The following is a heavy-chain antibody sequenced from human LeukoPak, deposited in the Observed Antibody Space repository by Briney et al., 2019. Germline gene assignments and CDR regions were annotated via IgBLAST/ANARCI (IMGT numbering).Heavy chain of an antibody. CDR2: INHGGST. CDR3: ARVSGYGAFDI. J-gene: IGHJ3*02. D-gene: IGHD3-3*01. V-gene: IGHV4-34*01. Sequence: SETLSLTCAVYGGSFSGYYWSWIRQPPGKGLEWIGEINHGGSTNYNPSLKSRVTISVDTSKNQFSLKLSSVTAADTAVYYCARVSGYGAFDIWGQGTMVTVSS. CDR1: GGSFSGYY.